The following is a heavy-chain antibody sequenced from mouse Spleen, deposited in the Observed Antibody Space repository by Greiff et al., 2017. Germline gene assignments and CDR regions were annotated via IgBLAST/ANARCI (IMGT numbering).Heavy chain of an antibody. D-gene: IGHD2-4*01. CDR2: ISYSGST. CDR1: GDSITSGY. J-gene: IGHJ3*01. Sequence: DVKLVESGPSLVKPSQTLSLTCSVTGDSITSGYWNWIRKFPGNKLEYMGYISYSGSTYYNPSLKSRISITRDTSKNQYYLQLNSVTTEDTATYYCARGRLRRAWFAYWGQGTLVTVSA. CDR3: ARGRLRRAWFAY. V-gene: IGHV3-8*02.